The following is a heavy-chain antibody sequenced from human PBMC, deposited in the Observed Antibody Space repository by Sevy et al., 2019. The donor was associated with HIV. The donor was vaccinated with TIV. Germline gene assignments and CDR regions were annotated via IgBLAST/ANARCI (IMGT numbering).Heavy chain of an antibody. Sequence: ASVKVSCKASGYTFSSFGVSWVRQAPGQGLEWMGWIGAYNGNIKDAQNLQDRVTMTTDTSTSTAYMELTSLTSDDTAVYFCARISTVRGLFNYFDPWCQGTLVTVSS. CDR2: IGAYNGNI. V-gene: IGHV1-18*01. CDR1: GYTFSSFG. D-gene: IGHD3-10*01. CDR3: ARISTVRGLFNYFDP. J-gene: IGHJ5*02.